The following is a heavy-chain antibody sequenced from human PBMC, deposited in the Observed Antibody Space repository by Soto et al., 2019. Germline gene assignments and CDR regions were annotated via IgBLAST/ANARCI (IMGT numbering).Heavy chain of an antibody. CDR1: GFTFSRYA. J-gene: IGHJ3*02. V-gene: IGHV3-30-3*01. CDR2: ISYDGSNR. D-gene: IGHD5-18*01. CDR3: ARGFTAMPNDDAFDI. Sequence: QVQLVESGGGVVQPGRSLRLSCAASGFTFSRYAIHWVRQAPGKGLESVAVISYDGSNRYYADSVKGRFTISRDNSKNTLYMQMNSLRAEDTAVYYCARGFTAMPNDDAFDIWGQGTMVTVSS.